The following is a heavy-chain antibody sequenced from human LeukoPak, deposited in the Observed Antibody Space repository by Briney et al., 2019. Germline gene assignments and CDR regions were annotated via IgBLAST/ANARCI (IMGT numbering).Heavy chain of an antibody. D-gene: IGHD6-13*01. CDR2: INSDGSST. J-gene: IGHJ4*02. Sequence: PGGSLRLSCAASGFTFSSYWMHWVRQAPGKGLVWVSRINSDGSSTSYADSVKGRFTISRDNAKNTRYLQMNSLRAEDTAVYYCARDLSSSWYSWPSDYWGQGTLVTVSS. V-gene: IGHV3-74*01. CDR1: GFTFSSYW. CDR3: ARDLSSSWYSWPSDY.